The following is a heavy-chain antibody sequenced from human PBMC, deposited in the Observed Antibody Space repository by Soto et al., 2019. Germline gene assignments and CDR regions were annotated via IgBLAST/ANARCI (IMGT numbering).Heavy chain of an antibody. Sequence: QVQLVESGGGVVQPGRSLRLSCAASGFTFSSYAMHWVRQAPGKGLESVAVISYDGSNKYYADSVKGRFTISRDNSKNTLYLQMNSLRAEDTAVYYCPRVGGGVIVMLTLDYWGQGTLVTVSS. J-gene: IGHJ4*02. CDR3: PRVGGGVIVMLTLDY. D-gene: IGHD3-16*02. V-gene: IGHV3-30-3*01. CDR1: GFTFSSYA. CDR2: ISYDGSNK.